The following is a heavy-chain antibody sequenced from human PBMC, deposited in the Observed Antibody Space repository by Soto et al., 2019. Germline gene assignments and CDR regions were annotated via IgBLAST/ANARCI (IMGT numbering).Heavy chain of an antibody. D-gene: IGHD2-21*01. CDR1: GFTFSSYG. CDR2: IWYDGSNK. Sequence: PGGSLRLSCAASGFTFSSYGMHWVRQAPGKGLEWVAVIWYDGSNKYYADSVKGRFTISRDNSKSTLYLQMDSLRVEDTAVYYCAKGARSSSGSDGYKFDYWGQGTLVTVSS. J-gene: IGHJ4*02. V-gene: IGHV3-33*06. CDR3: AKGARSSSGSDGYKFDY.